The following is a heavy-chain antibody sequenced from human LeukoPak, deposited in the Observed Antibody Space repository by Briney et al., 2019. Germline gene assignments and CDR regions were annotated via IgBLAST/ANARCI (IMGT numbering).Heavy chain of an antibody. Sequence: PGGSLRLACAASGFTFSSYSTSWVRHAPGKWLEWVSYISSSSSTIYYADSVKGRFTISRDNVKNSLYLQMNSLRAEDTAVYYCARRLLWGQGTLVTVSS. V-gene: IGHV3-48*01. J-gene: IGHJ4*02. D-gene: IGHD2-15*01. CDR3: ARRLL. CDR1: GFTFSSYS. CDR2: ISSSSSTI.